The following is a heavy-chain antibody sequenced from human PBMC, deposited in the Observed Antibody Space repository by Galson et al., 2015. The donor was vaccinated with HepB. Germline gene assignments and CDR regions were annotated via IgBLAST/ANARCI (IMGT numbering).Heavy chain of an antibody. CDR3: ARGKRGYSYGPVGYYHYYMDV. D-gene: IGHD5-18*01. Sequence: SVKVSCKASGGTFSSYAISWVRQAPGQGLEWMGGIIPIFGTANYAQKFQGRVTITADESTSTAYMELSSLRSEDTAVYYCARGKRGYSYGPVGYYHYYMDVWGKGTTVTVSS. CDR1: GGTFSSYA. CDR2: IIPIFGTA. V-gene: IGHV1-69*13. J-gene: IGHJ6*03.